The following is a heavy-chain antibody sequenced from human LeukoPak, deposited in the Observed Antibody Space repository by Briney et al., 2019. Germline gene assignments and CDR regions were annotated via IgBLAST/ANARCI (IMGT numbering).Heavy chain of an antibody. V-gene: IGHV4-34*01. CDR1: GGSFSGYY. Sequence: SETLSLTCAVYGGSFSGYYWSWIRQPPGKGLEWIGEINHSGSTNYNPSLKSRVTISVDTSKNQFSLKLSSVTAADTAVYYCARGRQLWLSGGYNRFDPWGQGTLVTVSS. CDR2: INHSGST. CDR3: ARGRQLWLSGGYNRFDP. J-gene: IGHJ5*02. D-gene: IGHD5-18*01.